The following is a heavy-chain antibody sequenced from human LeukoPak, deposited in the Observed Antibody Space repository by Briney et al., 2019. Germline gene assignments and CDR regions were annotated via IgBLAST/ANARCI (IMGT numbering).Heavy chain of an antibody. CDR1: GFTLSSYA. V-gene: IGHV3-23*01. J-gene: IGHJ4*02. D-gene: IGHD3-10*01. Sequence: GGSLRLSCASSGFTLSSYAMSGVRQAPWKGGEGVSAISGSGGTTYYAASVKGRFTIPRDNSKNPLNLQMNSLRPENTAGYYWAKWEPLWFLDSWGQGTLVTASP. CDR2: ISGSGGTT. CDR3: AKWEPLWFLDS.